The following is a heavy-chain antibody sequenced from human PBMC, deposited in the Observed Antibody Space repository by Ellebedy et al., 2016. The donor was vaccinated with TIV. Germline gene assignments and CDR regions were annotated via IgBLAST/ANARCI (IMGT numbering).Heavy chain of an antibody. V-gene: IGHV3-7*03. CDR2: IKQDGSEK. CDR1: GFTFSDYW. CDR3: ARRYFDY. Sequence: GGSLRLXCAASGFTFSDYWMSWVRQAPGKGLEWVANIKQDGSEKYYVDSVKGRFTISRDNAKNSLYLQMNSLRVEDTAVYYCARRYFDYWGQGTLVTVSS. J-gene: IGHJ4*02.